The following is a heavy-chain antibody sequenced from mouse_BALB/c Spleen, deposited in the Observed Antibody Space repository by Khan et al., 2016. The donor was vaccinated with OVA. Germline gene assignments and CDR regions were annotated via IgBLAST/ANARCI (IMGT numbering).Heavy chain of an antibody. J-gene: IGHJ3*01. D-gene: IGHD2-14*01. CDR3: ARGGYGWCGY. CDR1: GYAFSSYN. V-gene: IGHV1S135*01. CDR2: IVPYSGGT. Sequence: VQLQQSGPELVKPGASVKVSCKASGYAFSSYNIYWVKRSHGKSLKRVGYIVPYSGGTSFNQKFKVKATMTVDKSSNTACRHLNSLTSQDSAVYYCARGGYGWCGYWGRGTQVTVSA.